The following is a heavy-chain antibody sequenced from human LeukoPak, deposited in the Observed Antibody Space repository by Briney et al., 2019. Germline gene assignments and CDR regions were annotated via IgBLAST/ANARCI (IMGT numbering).Heavy chain of an antibody. CDR3: ARGHYDFWSGYRRVNWFDP. V-gene: IGHV1-18*01. CDR1: GYTFTSYG. CDR2: ISAYNGNT. Sequence: ASVKVSCRASGYTFTSYGISWVRQAPGQGLVWMVWISAYNGNTNYAQKLQGRVTMTTDTSTSPAYMELRRLRSDDTAVYYCARGHYDFWSGYRRVNWFDPWGQGTLVTVSS. J-gene: IGHJ5*02. D-gene: IGHD3-3*01.